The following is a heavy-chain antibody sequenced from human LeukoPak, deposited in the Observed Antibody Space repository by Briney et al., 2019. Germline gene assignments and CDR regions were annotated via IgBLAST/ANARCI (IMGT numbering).Heavy chain of an antibody. Sequence: GGSLRLSCAASGFTFSSYSMNWVRQAPGKGLEWVSYISSSSSTIYYADSVKGRFTISRDNSKNTLYLQMNSLRAEDTAVYYCAKALVGATTSLYYYYMDVWGKGTTVTVSS. J-gene: IGHJ6*03. D-gene: IGHD1-26*01. CDR3: AKALVGATTSLYYYYMDV. V-gene: IGHV3-48*01. CDR1: GFTFSSYS. CDR2: ISSSSSTI.